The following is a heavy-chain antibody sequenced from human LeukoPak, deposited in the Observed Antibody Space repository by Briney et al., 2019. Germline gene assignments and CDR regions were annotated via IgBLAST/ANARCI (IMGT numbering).Heavy chain of an antibody. CDR3: VRESGGSFLDSFDI. CDR2: INGDGSTT. CDR1: GFTFSNYW. D-gene: IGHD2-15*01. J-gene: IGHJ3*02. V-gene: IGHV3-74*01. Sequence: GGSLRLSCAASGFTFSNYWMHWVRQAPGKGLVWVSRINGDGSTTNYADSVKGRFTISRDNPKNTLYLQMNSLRVEDTAVYYCVRESGGSFLDSFDIWGQGKLVTVSS.